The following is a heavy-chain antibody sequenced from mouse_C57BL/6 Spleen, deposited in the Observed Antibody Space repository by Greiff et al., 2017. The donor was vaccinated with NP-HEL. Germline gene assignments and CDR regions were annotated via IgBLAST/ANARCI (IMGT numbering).Heavy chain of an antibody. V-gene: IGHV1-80*01. Sequence: QVQLQQSGAELVKPGASVKISCKASGYAFSSYWMNWVKQRPGKGLEWIGQIYPGDGDINYNGKFKGKATLTADKSSSTAYMQLSSLTSEDSAVYFCARSWDGYYFDYWGQGTTLTVSS. J-gene: IGHJ2*01. CDR2: IYPGDGDI. CDR3: ARSWDGYYFDY. D-gene: IGHD4-1*01. CDR1: GYAFSSYW.